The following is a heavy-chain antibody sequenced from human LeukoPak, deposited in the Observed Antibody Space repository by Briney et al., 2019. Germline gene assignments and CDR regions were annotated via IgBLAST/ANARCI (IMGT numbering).Heavy chain of an antibody. D-gene: IGHD6-13*01. Sequence: SETLSLTCTVSGGSISSSSYYWGWIRQPPGKGLEWIGSIYYSGSTYYNPSLKSRVTISVDTSENQFSLKLSSVTAADTAVYYCARRYSSSWIDPWGQGTLVTVSS. J-gene: IGHJ5*02. CDR2: IYYSGST. CDR1: GGSISSSSYY. V-gene: IGHV4-39*01. CDR3: ARRYSSSWIDP.